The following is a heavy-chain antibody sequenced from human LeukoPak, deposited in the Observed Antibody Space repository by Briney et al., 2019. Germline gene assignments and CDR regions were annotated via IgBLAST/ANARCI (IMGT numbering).Heavy chain of an antibody. D-gene: IGHD6-13*01. J-gene: IGHJ4*02. CDR2: IIPIFGRA. CDR3: ARVSGQLFDY. Sequence: SVKVSCKTSGGTFSSEAFIWVRQAPGQGLEWMGGIIPIFGRADYAQKFQDIVTITADESTSTVYMELSSLRSEDTAVYYCARVSGQLFDYWGQGTLVTVSS. V-gene: IGHV1-69*01. CDR1: GGTFSSEA.